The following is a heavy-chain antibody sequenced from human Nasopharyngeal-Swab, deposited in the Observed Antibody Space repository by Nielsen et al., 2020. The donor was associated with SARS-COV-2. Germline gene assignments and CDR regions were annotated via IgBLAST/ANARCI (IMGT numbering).Heavy chain of an antibody. J-gene: IGHJ3*02. CDR3: AREEVTTGAFDI. D-gene: IGHD4-17*01. CDR1: GFIFSNYD. V-gene: IGHV3-48*03. Sequence: GGSLRLSCRASGFIFSNYDLSWVRQAPGKGLEWVSYTMSTGTTIDYADSVKGRFTISRENAKNSLYLQMNSLRAGDTAVYYCAREEVTTGAFDIWGQGTMVTVSS. CDR2: TMSTGTTI.